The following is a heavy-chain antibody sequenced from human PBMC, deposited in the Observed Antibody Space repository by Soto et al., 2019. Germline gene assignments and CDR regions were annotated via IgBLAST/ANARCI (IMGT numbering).Heavy chain of an antibody. D-gene: IGHD2-2*01. V-gene: IGHV4-39*07. Sequence: PSETLSLTCTFSGYSISSSNYFWGWIRQPPGKGLEWIGTIFYSGNTYYNPSLKSRVTISVDRSKNQFSLKLSSVTAADTAVYYCARVPTPWGQGTLVTVSS. CDR2: IFYSGNT. CDR1: GYSISSSNYF. J-gene: IGHJ5*02. CDR3: ARVPTP.